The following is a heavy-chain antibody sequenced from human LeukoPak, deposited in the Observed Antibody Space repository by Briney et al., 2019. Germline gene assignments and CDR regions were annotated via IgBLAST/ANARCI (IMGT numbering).Heavy chain of an antibody. CDR2: ISSSSSTI. D-gene: IGHD1-26*01. V-gene: IGHV3-48*01. J-gene: IGHJ4*02. CDR3: ARGGSYCDY. CDR1: GFTLSSYS. Sequence: GGSLRLSCAASGFTLSSYSMNWVRQAPGKGLEWVSYISSSSSTIYYADSVKGRFTISRDNAKNSLYLQRNSLRAEDTAVYYCARGGSYCDYWGQGTLVTVSS.